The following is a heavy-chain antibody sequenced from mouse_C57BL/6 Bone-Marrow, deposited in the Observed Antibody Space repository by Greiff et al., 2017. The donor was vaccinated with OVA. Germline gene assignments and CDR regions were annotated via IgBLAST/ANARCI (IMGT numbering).Heavy chain of an antibody. CDR3: TRGGWLLD. V-gene: IGHV1-5*01. CDR2: IYPGNSDT. J-gene: IGHJ3*01. Sequence: EVQLVESGTVLARPGASVKMSCKTSGYTFTSYWMHWVKQRPGQGLEWIGAIYPGNSDTSYNQKFKGKAKLTAVTSASTAYMELSSLTNEDSVVYYCTRGGWLLDWGQGTLVTVSA. D-gene: IGHD2-3*01. CDR1: GYTFTSYW.